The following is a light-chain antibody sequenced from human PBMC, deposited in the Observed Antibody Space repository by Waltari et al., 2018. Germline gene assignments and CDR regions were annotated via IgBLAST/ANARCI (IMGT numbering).Light chain of an antibody. J-gene: IGKJ4*01. CDR3: QPYQTYPVT. CDR2: VIS. CDR1: QGISKY. V-gene: IGKV1-16*02. Sequence: DLQMTQSPSSLSASIGNNVTITHRASQGISKYLAWFQQKPGKAPKSLIYVISTLQSGVSSNCSGRGSGTEFTSTISSLQTEDFATYCCQPYQTYPVTFDGKTKVEI.